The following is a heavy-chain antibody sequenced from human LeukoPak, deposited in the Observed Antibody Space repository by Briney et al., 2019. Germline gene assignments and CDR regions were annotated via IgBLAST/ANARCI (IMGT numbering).Heavy chain of an antibody. V-gene: IGHV1-69*13. CDR1: GDTLSRYA. Sequence: ASVKVSCKASGDTLSRYAISWVRQAPGQGLKWMGGIIPIFGTADYAQKFHGRVTITADESTSTAYMELSSLRSEDTAVYYCARGRPYAFDIWGQGTMVTVSS. J-gene: IGHJ3*02. CDR3: ARGRPYAFDI. CDR2: IIPIFGTA.